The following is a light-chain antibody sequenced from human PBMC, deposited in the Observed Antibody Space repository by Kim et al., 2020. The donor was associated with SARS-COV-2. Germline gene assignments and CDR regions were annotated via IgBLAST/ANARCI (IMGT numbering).Light chain of an antibody. CDR1: QSVSSN. Sequence: EIVMTQSPATLSVSPGERATLSCRASQSVSSNLAWYQQKPGQAPRLLIYGASTRATGIPARFSGSGSGTEFTLTISSLQSEDFAVYYCQQYNGWRTFGQGAKVDIK. CDR3: QQYNGWRT. J-gene: IGKJ1*01. CDR2: GAS. V-gene: IGKV3-15*01.